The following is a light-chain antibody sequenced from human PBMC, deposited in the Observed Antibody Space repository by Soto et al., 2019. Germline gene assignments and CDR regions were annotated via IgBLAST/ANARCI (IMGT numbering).Light chain of an antibody. CDR2: WAS. V-gene: IGKV4-1*01. J-gene: IGKJ4*01. CDR3: QQYYTTPLT. CDR1: QSVLYSSNNKNY. Sequence: DILMTQSPDSLAVSLGDRATINCNSSQSVLYSSNNKNYLAWYQQTPGQPPKLLIYWASTRESGVPDRFSGSGSGTDFTLTISSLQAEDVAVYYCQQYYTTPLTFGGGTKVDIK.